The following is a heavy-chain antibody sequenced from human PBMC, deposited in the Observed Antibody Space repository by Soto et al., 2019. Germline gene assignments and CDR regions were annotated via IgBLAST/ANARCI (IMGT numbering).Heavy chain of an antibody. CDR3: AKDPVLFDLGSYFDY. J-gene: IGHJ4*02. Sequence: EVQLLESGGGLVQPGGSLRLSCAASGFTFSSYAMSWVRQAPGKGLEWVSAISGSGGSTYYADSVKGRFTIARDNSKNTLYLQMNSLRAEDTAVYYCAKDPVLFDLGSYFDYWGQGTLVTASS. CDR1: GFTFSSYA. D-gene: IGHD1-26*01. V-gene: IGHV3-23*01. CDR2: ISGSGGST.